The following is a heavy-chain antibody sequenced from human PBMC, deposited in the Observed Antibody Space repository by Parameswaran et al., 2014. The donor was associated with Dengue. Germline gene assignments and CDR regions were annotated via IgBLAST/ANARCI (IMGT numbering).Heavy chain of an antibody. V-gene: IGHV3-11*01. CDR3: ARDDDGAYYFDY. Sequence: WIRQPPGKGLEWVSYISSSGSTIYYADSVKGRFTISRDNAKNSLYLQMNSLRAEDTAVYYCARDDDGAYYFDYRGQGTLVTVSS. J-gene: IGHJ4*02. CDR2: ISSSGSTI. D-gene: IGHD1-1*01.